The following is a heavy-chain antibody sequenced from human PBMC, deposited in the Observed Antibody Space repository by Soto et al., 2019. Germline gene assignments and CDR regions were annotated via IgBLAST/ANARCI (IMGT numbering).Heavy chain of an antibody. CDR1: GFGVSSSY. V-gene: IGHV3-66*04. D-gene: IGHD1-26*01. Sequence: GESLRLSCAASGFGVSSSYMGWIRQAPGKGLEWVSSIYTGVTTYYAESVRGRFTTSTDSSRDTLYLQMNSLRVDDTAMYYCARHVGSYWYFDLWGRGTLVT. J-gene: IGHJ2*01. CDR3: ARHVGSYWYFDL. CDR2: IYTGVTT.